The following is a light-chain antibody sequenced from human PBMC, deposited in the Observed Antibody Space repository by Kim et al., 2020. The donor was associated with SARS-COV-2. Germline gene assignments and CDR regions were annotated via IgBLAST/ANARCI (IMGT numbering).Light chain of an antibody. Sequence: PSSISFTSSQRHVYSDGYIYLNWYQQKPAQSPRLLFYLVSNRASGVPDRFSGSGSGTDFTLKISRVEAEDVGVYYCMQAIHSPLTFGGGTKVDFK. CDR3: MQAIHSPLT. V-gene: IGKV2-28*01. J-gene: IGKJ4*01. CDR1: QRHVYSDGYIY. CDR2: LVS.